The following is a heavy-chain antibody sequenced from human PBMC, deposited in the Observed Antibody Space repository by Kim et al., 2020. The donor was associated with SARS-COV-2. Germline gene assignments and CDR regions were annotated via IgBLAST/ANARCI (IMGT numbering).Heavy chain of an antibody. V-gene: IGHV4-34*01. J-gene: IGHJ3*02. Sequence: SLKSRVTISVDTSKNQFSLKLSSVTAADTAVYYCARALKVRGVIGAFDIWGQGTMVTVSS. CDR3: ARALKVRGVIGAFDI. D-gene: IGHD3-10*01.